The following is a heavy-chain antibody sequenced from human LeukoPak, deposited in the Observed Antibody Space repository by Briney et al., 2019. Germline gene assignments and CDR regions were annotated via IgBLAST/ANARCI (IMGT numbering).Heavy chain of an antibody. J-gene: IGHJ4*02. CDR3: AREFTAMAFDY. Sequence: GGSLRLSCVASGFTFSSYSMNWVRQAPGKGLEWVSSVSESSTYTYYADSVKGRFTISRDNAKNSLYLHMDSLRAEDTAVYYCAREFTAMAFDYWGQGALVTVSS. D-gene: IGHD5-18*01. V-gene: IGHV3-21*01. CDR1: GFTFSSYS. CDR2: VSESSTYT.